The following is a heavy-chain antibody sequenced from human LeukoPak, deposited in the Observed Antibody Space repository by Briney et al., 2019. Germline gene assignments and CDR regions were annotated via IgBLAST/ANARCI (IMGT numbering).Heavy chain of an antibody. V-gene: IGHV5-51*01. J-gene: IGHJ4*02. CDR2: IYPGDSDT. D-gene: IGHD4-17*01. CDR1: GYSFTTYW. Sequence: GESLKISCKGSGYSFTTYWIGWVRQMPGKGLEWMGIIYPGDSDTRYSPSFQGQVTISADKSISTAYLQWSSLKASDSAMYYCASHDYGDYGTFKYWGQGTLVTVSS. CDR3: ASHDYGDYGTFKY.